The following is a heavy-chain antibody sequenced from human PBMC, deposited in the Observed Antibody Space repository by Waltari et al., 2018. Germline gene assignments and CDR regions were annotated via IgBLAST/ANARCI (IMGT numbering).Heavy chain of an antibody. J-gene: IGHJ5*02. CDR3: AQAGYCIGGGCENWFDP. CDR1: VFTFSPYG. Sequence: QVQLVESGGGVVQPGRSLRLSCAASVFTFSPYGMHWVRQDPDRGLEWVAIMSYDGTHIYYADSVKGRFTISRDNSKNELYLQMNSLRAEDTAVYYCAQAGYCIGGGCENWFDPWGQGTLVTVSS. D-gene: IGHD2-15*01. V-gene: IGHV3-30*18. CDR2: MSYDGTHI.